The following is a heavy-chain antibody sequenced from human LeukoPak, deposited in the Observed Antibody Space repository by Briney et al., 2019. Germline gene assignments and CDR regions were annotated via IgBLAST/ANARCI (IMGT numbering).Heavy chain of an antibody. CDR2: INWNGGST. J-gene: IGHJ3*02. D-gene: IGHD6-19*01. V-gene: IGHV3-20*04. Sequence: GGSLRLSCAASGFTFDDYGMNWVRQAPGKGLEWVSGINWNGGSTGYADSVKGRFTISRDNAKNSLYLQMNSLRAEDTALYYCARDRGYSSGWYLNAFDIWGQGTMVTVSS. CDR1: GFTFDDYG. CDR3: ARDRGYSSGWYLNAFDI.